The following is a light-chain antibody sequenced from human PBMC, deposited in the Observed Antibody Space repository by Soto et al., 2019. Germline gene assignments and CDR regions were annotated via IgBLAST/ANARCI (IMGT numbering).Light chain of an antibody. Sequence: DIQMTPSPSTLSASFGDRVSITCRASQGISSFLAWYQQKPGKAPNLLIYAASTLQTGVPSRFSGGGSATDFTLTISSLQPEDFANYYCQQSYSTPTFGQGTRLEIK. V-gene: IGKV1-39*01. J-gene: IGKJ5*01. CDR2: AAS. CDR1: QGISSF. CDR3: QQSYSTPT.